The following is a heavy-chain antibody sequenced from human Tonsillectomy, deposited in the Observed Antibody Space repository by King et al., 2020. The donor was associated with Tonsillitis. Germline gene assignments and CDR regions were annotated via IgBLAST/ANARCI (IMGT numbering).Heavy chain of an antibody. CDR1: GFTYSYYA. D-gene: IGHD5-18*01. J-gene: IGHJ4*02. V-gene: IGHV3-23*04. CDR3: AKQTGYTYGYSHFDY. CDR2: MSGGGDRK. Sequence: VQLVESGGGLVQPGGSLRISCAASGFTYSYYARNWGRQAPGKGLEWVAAMSGGGDRKYYADSVKGRFTIFRDNSKNTLYLQMESLRAEDTAVYFCAKQTGYTYGYSHFDYWGQGTLVTVAS.